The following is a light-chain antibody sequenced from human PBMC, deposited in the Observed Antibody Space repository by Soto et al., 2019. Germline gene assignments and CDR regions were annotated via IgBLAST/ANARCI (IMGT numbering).Light chain of an antibody. CDR2: EVN. V-gene: IGLV2-8*01. J-gene: IGLJ1*01. CDR1: SSDVGGYNY. Sequence: SVLTQPPSASGSPGQSVAISCTGTSSDVGGYNYVSWYQQHPGKAPKLMIYEVNKRPSGVPDRFSGSKPGNTASLTVSGLQAEDEADYYCSSYAGSSNVFGTGTKVTLL. CDR3: SSYAGSSNV.